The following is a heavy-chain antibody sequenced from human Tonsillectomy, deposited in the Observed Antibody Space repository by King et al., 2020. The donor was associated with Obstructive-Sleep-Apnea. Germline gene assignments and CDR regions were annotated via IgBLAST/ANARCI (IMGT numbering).Heavy chain of an antibody. CDR2: ISGSGGST. J-gene: IGHJ4*02. Sequence: VQLVESGGGLVQPGGSLRLSCAASGFTFSSYAMSWVRQAPGKGLGWVSAISGSGGSTYYADSVKGRFTISRDNSKNTLYLQMNSRRAEDTAVNYWAKDSGHYAILTDPRLGWGQGTLVTVSS. D-gene: IGHD3-9*01. CDR1: GFTFSSYA. V-gene: IGHV3-23*04. CDR3: AKDSGHYAILTDPRLG.